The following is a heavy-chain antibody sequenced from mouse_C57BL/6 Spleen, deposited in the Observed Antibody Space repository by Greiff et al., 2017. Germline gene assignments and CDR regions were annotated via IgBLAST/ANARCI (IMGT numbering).Heavy chain of an antibody. D-gene: IGHD2-4*01. Sequence: QVQLQQPGAELVRPGSSVKLSCKASGYTFTSYWMHWVKQRPIQGLEWIGNIDPSDSETHYNQKFKDKATLTVDKSSSTAYMQLSSLTSEDSAVYYCARGNEYDGTYYAMDYWGQGTSVTVSS. J-gene: IGHJ4*01. CDR1: GYTFTSYW. V-gene: IGHV1-52*01. CDR3: ARGNEYDGTYYAMDY. CDR2: IDPSDSET.